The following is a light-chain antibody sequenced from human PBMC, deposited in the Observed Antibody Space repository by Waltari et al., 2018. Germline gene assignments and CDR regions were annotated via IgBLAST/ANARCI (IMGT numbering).Light chain of an antibody. V-gene: IGKV3-11*01. J-gene: IGKJ2*01. CDR3: QQRST. CDR2: DTS. Sequence: ERATLSCRARERLTSSLAWYQPNPRKAPKLLIYDTSNRATGIPARFSGSGSGADFTLIISSLEPEDFGVYYCQQRSTFGQGTKLEIK. CDR1: ERLTSS.